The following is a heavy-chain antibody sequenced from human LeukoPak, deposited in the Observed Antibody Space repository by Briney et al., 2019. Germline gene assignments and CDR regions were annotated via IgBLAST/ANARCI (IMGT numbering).Heavy chain of an antibody. V-gene: IGHV4-34*01. J-gene: IGHJ3*02. CDR2: INHSGST. CDR1: GGSFSGYY. CDR3: ARPLTHSSSWFDAFDI. Sequence: SETLSLTCAVYGGSFSGYYWSWIRQPPGKGLEWIGEINHSGSTNYNPSLKSRVTISVDTSKNQFSLKLSSVTAADTAVYYCARPLTHSSSWFDAFDIWGQGTMVTVSS. D-gene: IGHD6-13*01.